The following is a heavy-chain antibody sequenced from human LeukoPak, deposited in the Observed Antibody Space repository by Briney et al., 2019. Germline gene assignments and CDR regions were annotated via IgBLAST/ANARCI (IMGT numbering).Heavy chain of an antibody. CDR1: GDSISGSSYY. Sequence: SETLSLTCTVSGDSISGSSYYWAWIRQPPGKGLEWLGSVYYTGSTYYMSSLKSRVTISADTSKNLFSLKVNSMTAADTAVYYCARHGPPMQRQFYDSWGQGTLVTVSS. CDR2: VYYTGST. D-gene: IGHD5-24*01. J-gene: IGHJ4*02. V-gene: IGHV4-39*01. CDR3: ARHGPPMQRQFYDS.